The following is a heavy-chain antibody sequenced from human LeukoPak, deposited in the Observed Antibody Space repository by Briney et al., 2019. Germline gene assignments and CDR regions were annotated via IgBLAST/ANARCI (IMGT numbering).Heavy chain of an antibody. CDR2: INHSGST. D-gene: IGHD3-10*01. J-gene: IGHJ4*02. CDR3: ARGSLWFGEYKGQDY. V-gene: IGHV4-34*01. Sequence: SETLSLTCAVYGGSFSGYYWSWIRQPPGKGLEWIGEINHSGSTNYNPSLKSRVTISVDTSKNQFSLKLSSVTAADTAVYYRARGSLWFGEYKGQDYWGQGALVTVSS. CDR1: GGSFSGYY.